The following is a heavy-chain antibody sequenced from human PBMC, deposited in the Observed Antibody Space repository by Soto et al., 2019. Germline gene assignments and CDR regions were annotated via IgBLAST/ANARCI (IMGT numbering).Heavy chain of an antibody. V-gene: IGHV3-66*01. CDR3: VREKVTMIVGFYYFDY. D-gene: IGHD3-22*01. J-gene: IGHJ4*02. CDR2: IYAGGNT. Sequence: GGFLRLSCAASGFTGSSNYMSWVRQAPGKGLEWVSVIYAGGNTHYADSVEGRFTISRDNSNNMLYLQMNSLRAEDTAVYYCVREKVTMIVGFYYFDYWGQGTRVTVSS. CDR1: GFTGSSNY.